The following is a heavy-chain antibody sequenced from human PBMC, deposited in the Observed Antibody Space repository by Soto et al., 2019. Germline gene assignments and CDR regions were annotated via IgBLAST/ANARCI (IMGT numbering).Heavy chain of an antibody. V-gene: IGHV1-46*01. CDR3: ARQNYDFWSGYYPPYYYYGMDV. J-gene: IGHJ6*02. CDR1: GYTFTPHH. D-gene: IGHD3-3*01. Sequence: ASVKVSCKASGYTFTPHHMHWVRQAPGQGPEWMGIFNPSDGSTNYAQKFQGRVTMTRDTSTSTVYMELSSLRSEDTAVYYCARQNYDFWSGYYPPYYYYGMDVWGQGTTVTSP. CDR2: FNPSDGST.